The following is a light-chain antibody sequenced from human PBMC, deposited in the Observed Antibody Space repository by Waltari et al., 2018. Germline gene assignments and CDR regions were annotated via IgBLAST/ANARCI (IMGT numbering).Light chain of an antibody. CDR1: QGISKF. Sequence: DIQMTQSPSSLAASVGDRVTITCRASQGISKFLAWFRQKPGKAPGSLSYGASSLQSGVPSRFSGSGSGTDFTLTISSLQPEDFASYYCQQYKTFPLTFGGGTKVEIK. CDR3: QQYKTFPLT. J-gene: IGKJ4*01. V-gene: IGKV1-16*01. CDR2: GAS.